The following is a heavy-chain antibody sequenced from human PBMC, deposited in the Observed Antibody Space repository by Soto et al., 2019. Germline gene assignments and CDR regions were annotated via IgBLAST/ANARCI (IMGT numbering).Heavy chain of an antibody. V-gene: IGHV3-30*18. CDR1: GFTFSSYG. D-gene: IGHD6-6*01. CDR3: AKEGDSSSGMDV. J-gene: IGHJ6*02. CDR2: ISYDGSNK. Sequence: GGSLRLSCAAPGFTFSSYGMHWVRQAPGKGLEWVAVISYDGSNKYYADSVKGRFIISRDNSKNTLYLQMNSLRAEDTAVYYCAKEGDSSSGMDVWGQGTTVTVSS.